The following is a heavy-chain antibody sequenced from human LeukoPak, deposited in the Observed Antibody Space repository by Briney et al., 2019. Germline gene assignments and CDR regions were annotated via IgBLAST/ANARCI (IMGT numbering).Heavy chain of an antibody. CDR1: GGTFSSYA. D-gene: IGHD6-19*01. Sequence: ASVKVSCKASGGTFSSYAISWVRQAPGQGLEWMGWISAYNGNTNYAQKLQGRVTMTTDTSTSTAYMELRSLRSDDTAVYYCARVKDSSGWYSASPRYYFDYWGQGTLVTVSS. V-gene: IGHV1-18*01. J-gene: IGHJ4*02. CDR3: ARVKDSSGWYSASPRYYFDY. CDR2: ISAYNGNT.